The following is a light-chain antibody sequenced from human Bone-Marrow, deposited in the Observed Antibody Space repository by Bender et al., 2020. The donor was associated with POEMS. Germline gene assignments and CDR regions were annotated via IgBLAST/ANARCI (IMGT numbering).Light chain of an antibody. CDR3: AVWDDSLNGWV. V-gene: IGLV3-25*02. Sequence: SHELTQPPSVSVSPGQTARITCSGDALPKQYGYWYQQKPGQAPVLVIYKDTERPSGIPERFSGSSSGTTVTLTIGGVQAEDETDYYCAVWDDSLNGWVFGGGTKLTVL. CDR2: KDT. CDR1: ALPKQY. J-gene: IGLJ3*02.